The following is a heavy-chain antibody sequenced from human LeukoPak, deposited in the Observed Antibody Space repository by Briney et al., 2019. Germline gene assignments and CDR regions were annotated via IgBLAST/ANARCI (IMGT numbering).Heavy chain of an antibody. CDR1: GGSFSGYY. J-gene: IGHJ5*02. Sequence: PSETLSFTCAVYGGSFSGYYWSWIRQPPGKGLEWIGEINHSGSTNYNPSLKSRVTISVDTSKNQFSLKLSSVTAADTAVYYCARHEWSTTYYYGSGRRFDPWGQGTLVTVS. V-gene: IGHV4-34*01. CDR3: ARHEWSTTYYYGSGRRFDP. D-gene: IGHD3-10*01. CDR2: INHSGST.